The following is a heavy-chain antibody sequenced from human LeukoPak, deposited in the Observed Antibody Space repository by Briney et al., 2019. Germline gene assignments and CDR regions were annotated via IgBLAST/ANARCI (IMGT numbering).Heavy chain of an antibody. CDR2: IYTSGST. CDR3: ARDRDCSGGSCYLVDY. J-gene: IGHJ4*02. D-gene: IGHD2-15*01. V-gene: IGHV4-4*07. CDR1: GGSLSSYY. Sequence: SETLSLTCTVSGGSLSSYYWSWIRQPAGKGLEWIGRIYTSGSTNYNPSLKSRVTMSVDTSKNQFSLKLSSVTAADTAVYYCARDRDCSGGSCYLVDYWGQGTPVTVSS.